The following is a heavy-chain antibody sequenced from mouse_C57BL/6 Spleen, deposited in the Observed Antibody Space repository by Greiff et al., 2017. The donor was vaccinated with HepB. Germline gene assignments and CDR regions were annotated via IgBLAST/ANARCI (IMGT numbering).Heavy chain of an antibody. CDR3: ATSLTLFYAMDY. J-gene: IGHJ4*01. CDR2: IDPSDSYT. D-gene: IGHD1-1*01. Sequence: QVQLQQPGAELVKPGASVKLSCKASGYTFTSHWMQWVKQRPGQGLEWIGEIDPSDSYTNYNQKFKGKATLTVDTSSSTAYMQLSSLTSEDSAVYYCATSLTLFYAMDYWGQGTSVTVSS. V-gene: IGHV1-50*01. CDR1: GYTFTSHW.